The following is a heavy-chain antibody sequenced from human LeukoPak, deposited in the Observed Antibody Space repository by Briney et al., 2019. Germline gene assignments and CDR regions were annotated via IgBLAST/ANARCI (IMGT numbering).Heavy chain of an antibody. J-gene: IGHJ6*02. V-gene: IGHV4-59*08. CDR3: ARHELRLPYYYYYGMDV. D-gene: IGHD4-17*01. Sequence: SETLSLTCTVSGGSISSYYWSWIRQPPGKRLEWIGYIYYSGSTNYNPSLKSRVTISVDTSKNQFSLKLSSVTAADTAVHYCARHELRLPYYYYYGMDVWGQGTTVTVSS. CDR1: GGSISSYY. CDR2: IYYSGST.